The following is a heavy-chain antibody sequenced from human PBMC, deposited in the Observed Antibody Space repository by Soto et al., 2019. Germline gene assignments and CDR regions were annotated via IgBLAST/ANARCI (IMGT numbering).Heavy chain of an antibody. V-gene: IGHV1-3*01. CDR1: GYTFTSYA. D-gene: IGHD1-7*01. CDR2: INANSGNT. Sequence: ASVKVSCKASGYTFTSYAMHWVRQAPGQRLEWMGWINANSGNTSYTQKFQGRVTMTRDTSISTAYMELSSLRSEDTAVYYCARAKYNLNYQHYMDVWGKGTTVTVSS. CDR3: ARAKYNLNYQHYMDV. J-gene: IGHJ6*03.